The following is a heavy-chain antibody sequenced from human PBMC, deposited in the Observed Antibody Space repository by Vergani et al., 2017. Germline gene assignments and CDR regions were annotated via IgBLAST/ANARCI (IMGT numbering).Heavy chain of an antibody. D-gene: IGHD2-2*01. V-gene: IGHV4-30-4*01. CDR2: IYYSGST. CDR3: ARETCSSTSCLYLGVAFDI. Sequence: QVQLQESGPGLVKPSETLTLTCDVSGGSISSGHYYWSWIRRPPGKGLEWIGHIYYSGSTYYKSSLKSRVTISVDTSNNQFSLKLSSVTAADTAVYYCARETCSSTSCLYLGVAFDIWGQGTMVTVSS. CDR1: GGSISSGHYY. J-gene: IGHJ3*02.